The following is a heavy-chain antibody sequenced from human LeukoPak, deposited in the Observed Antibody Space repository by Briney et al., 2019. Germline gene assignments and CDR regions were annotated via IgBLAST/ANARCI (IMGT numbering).Heavy chain of an antibody. CDR1: GFTFSTYA. Sequence: GGSLRLSCAASGFTFSTYAMHWVRQAPGKGLEYVSAISSNGGNTYYEDSVKGRFTISRDNSKNTLYLQMGSLRAEDMAVYYCAKFDAVVVPAAPDYWGQGTLVTVSS. CDR2: ISSNGGNT. CDR3: AKFDAVVVPAAPDY. J-gene: IGHJ4*02. D-gene: IGHD2-2*01. V-gene: IGHV3-64*02.